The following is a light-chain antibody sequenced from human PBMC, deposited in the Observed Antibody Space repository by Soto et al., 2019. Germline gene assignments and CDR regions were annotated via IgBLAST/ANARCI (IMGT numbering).Light chain of an antibody. V-gene: IGKV1-5*03. CDR3: QQANSFPIT. J-gene: IGKJ5*01. CDR1: QSIGNW. Sequence: DVQMTQTPSSWSGSVGERVILTCRACQSIGNWSACYQQTPGKPPKLLIYTASSLESGAPSRFSGSGSGTDFTPTISRLPPEDFATYYCQQANSFPITFGQGTRLEIK. CDR2: TAS.